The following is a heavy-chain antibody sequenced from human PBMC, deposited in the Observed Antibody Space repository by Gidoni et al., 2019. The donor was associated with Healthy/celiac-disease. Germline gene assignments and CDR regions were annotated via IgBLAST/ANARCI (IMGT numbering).Heavy chain of an antibody. CDR3: ASPPPRSSGWYDY. J-gene: IGHJ4*02. CDR2: IIPIFGTA. CDR1: VGTFSSYP. Sequence: QVQLVQSGSEVNKPGSSVKVSCQASVGTFSSYPISWVRQAPGQGLEWMGGIIPIFGTANYAQKFQGRVTITADKSTSTAYMELSSLRSEDTAVYYCASPPPRSSGWYDYWGQGTLVTVSS. D-gene: IGHD6-19*01. V-gene: IGHV1-69*06.